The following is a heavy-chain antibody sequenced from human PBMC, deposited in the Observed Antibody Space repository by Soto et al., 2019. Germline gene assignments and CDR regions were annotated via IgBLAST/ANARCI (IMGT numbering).Heavy chain of an antibody. J-gene: IGHJ4*02. CDR2: INAGNGNT. CDR3: ARAGGMVRGVIIRPRHFDY. D-gene: IGHD3-10*01. V-gene: IGHV1-3*01. CDR1: GYTFTSYA. Sequence: GASVKVSCKASGYTFTSYAMHWVRQAPGQRLEWMGWINAGNGNTKYSQKFQGRVTITRDTSASTAYMELSSLRSEDTAVYYCARAGGMVRGVIIRPRHFDYWGQGTLVTVSS.